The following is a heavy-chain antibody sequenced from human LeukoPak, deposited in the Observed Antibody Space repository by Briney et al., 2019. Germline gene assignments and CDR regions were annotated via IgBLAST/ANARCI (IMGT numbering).Heavy chain of an antibody. CDR1: GFTFSSYG. J-gene: IGHJ4*02. V-gene: IGHV3-30*02. D-gene: IGHD2-2*01. Sequence: TGGSLRLSCAASGFTFSSYGMHWVRQAPGKGLEWVAFIRYDGSNKYYADSVKGRFTISRDNSKNTLYLQMNSLRAEDTAVYYCAKDHPPHCSSTSCYDMGYWGQGTLVTVSS. CDR2: IRYDGSNK. CDR3: AKDHPPHCSSTSCYDMGY.